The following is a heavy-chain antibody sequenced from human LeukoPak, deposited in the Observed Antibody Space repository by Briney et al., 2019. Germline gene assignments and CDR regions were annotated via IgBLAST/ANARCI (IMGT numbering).Heavy chain of an antibody. CDR1: GFTLSNHA. CDR2: ISGGAGST. J-gene: IGHJ6*02. V-gene: IGHV3-23*01. CDR3: AKAASSSWPSYYYGMDV. D-gene: IGHD6-13*01. Sequence: GGSLRLSCAASGFTLSNHATNWVRQAPGKGLEWVSGISGGAGSTYYADSVKGRFTISKDNSKNTVYLQMSSLRVDDTAVYYCAKAASSSWPSYYYGMDVWGQGTTVTVSS.